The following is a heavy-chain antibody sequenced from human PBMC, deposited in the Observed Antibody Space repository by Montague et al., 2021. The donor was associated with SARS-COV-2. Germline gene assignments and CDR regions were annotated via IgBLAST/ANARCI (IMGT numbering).Heavy chain of an antibody. Sequence: SETLSLTCTVSGGSIISYYWSWIRQYPGKRLEWIGYIYSTGSSDYNPSLESRVTMSIDMSKNQFSLNLTSATAADTAVYYCARRGGWPYFDFWSQGTLVTVSS. D-gene: IGHD6-19*01. V-gene: IGHV4-59*08. CDR2: IYSTGSS. CDR3: ARRGGWPYFDF. CDR1: GGSIISYY. J-gene: IGHJ4*02.